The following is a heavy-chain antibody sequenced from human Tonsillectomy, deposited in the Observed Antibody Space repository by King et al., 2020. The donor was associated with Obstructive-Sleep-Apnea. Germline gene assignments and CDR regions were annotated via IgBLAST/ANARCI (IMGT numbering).Heavy chain of an antibody. CDR3: AKSLGGFPYYYGMDV. V-gene: IGHV3-23*04. Sequence: VQLVESGGGLVQPGGSLRLSCAASGFTFSNFAMNWVRQAPGKGPEWVSSITGSGASTYYADSVKGRFTISRDNFKDALFLPVSSLRGEDTAVYYCAKSLGGFPYYYGMDVWGQGTTVTVSS. CDR1: GFTFSNFA. J-gene: IGHJ6*02. CDR2: ITGSGAST.